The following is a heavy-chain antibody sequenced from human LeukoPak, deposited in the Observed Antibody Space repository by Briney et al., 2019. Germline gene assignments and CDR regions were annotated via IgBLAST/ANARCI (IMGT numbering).Heavy chain of an antibody. Sequence: ASVNVSCKASGYTFTSYGISWVRQAPGQGLEWMGWISAYNGNTNYAQKLRGRVTMTTDTSTSTAYMELRSLRSDDTAVYYCAVGHKGAGWSSSFPRDAFDIWGQGTMVTVSS. J-gene: IGHJ3*02. V-gene: IGHV1-18*01. CDR1: GYTFTSYG. CDR2: ISAYNGNT. CDR3: AVGHKGAGWSSSFPRDAFDI. D-gene: IGHD6-13*01.